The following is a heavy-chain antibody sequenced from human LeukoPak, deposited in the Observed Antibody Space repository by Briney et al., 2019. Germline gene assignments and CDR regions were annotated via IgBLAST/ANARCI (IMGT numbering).Heavy chain of an antibody. CDR3: ARASYDSSGYLFDY. J-gene: IGHJ4*02. Sequence: PGGSLRLSCAASGFTVSSNYMSWVRQAPGKGLEWVSVIYSGGSTYYADSVKGRFTISRDNSKNTLCLQMNSLRAEDTAVYYCARASYDSSGYLFDYWGQGTLVTVSS. V-gene: IGHV3-66*01. D-gene: IGHD3-22*01. CDR1: GFTVSSNY. CDR2: IYSGGST.